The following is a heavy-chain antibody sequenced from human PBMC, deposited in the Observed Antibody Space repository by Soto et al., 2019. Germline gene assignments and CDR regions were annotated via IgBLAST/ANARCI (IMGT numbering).Heavy chain of an antibody. CDR1: GGTFSSYT. J-gene: IGHJ4*02. V-gene: IGHV1-69*02. CDR3: ARGPPARGVEWEQQLAHNDY. CDR2: INPNLGIT. Sequence: GGSVKVSCKASGGTFSSYTISWVRQAPGQGLEWMGRINPNLGITNYAQKFQGRVTITGDKSTSTAYMELSRLRSDDTAVYYCARGPPARGVEWEQQLAHNDYWGQGTLVTVSS. D-gene: IGHD6-13*01.